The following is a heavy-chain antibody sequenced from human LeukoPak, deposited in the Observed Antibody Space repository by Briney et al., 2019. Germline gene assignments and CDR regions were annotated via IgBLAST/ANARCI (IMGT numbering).Heavy chain of an antibody. V-gene: IGHV5-51*01. D-gene: IGHD3-3*01. CDR1: GYFFTTYW. J-gene: IGHJ4*02. CDR2: IFPGDSDT. Sequence: GESLKISCKASGYFFTTYWIGWVRPMPGKGLEWMGIIFPGDSDTKYSPSFQGQVTISADETTSTTYLHWSSLKASDTAIYYCAILRTAGYDRWGQGTLVTVSS. CDR3: AILRTAGYDR.